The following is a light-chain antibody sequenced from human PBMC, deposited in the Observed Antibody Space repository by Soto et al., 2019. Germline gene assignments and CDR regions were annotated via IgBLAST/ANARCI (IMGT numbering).Light chain of an antibody. Sequence: QSVLTQPPSASGTPGQRVTISCSGSNSHIGSNTVNWYQQLPGTAPKLLIYYDNLRPSGVTDRISGAKSGTSASLAISGLQSDDEADYYCAAWDDSLKGRVFGTGTKLTVL. CDR3: AAWDDSLKGRV. V-gene: IGLV1-44*01. J-gene: IGLJ1*01. CDR1: NSHIGSNT. CDR2: YDN.